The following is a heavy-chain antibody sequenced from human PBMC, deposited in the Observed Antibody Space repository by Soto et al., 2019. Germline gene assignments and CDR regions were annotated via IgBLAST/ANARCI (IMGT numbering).Heavy chain of an antibody. D-gene: IGHD2-15*01. J-gene: IGHJ6*02. CDR2: ISYDGSNK. Sequence: GGSLRLSCAASGFTFSSYGMHWVRQAPGKGLEWVAVISYDGSNKYYADSVKGRFTISRDNSKNTLYLQMNSLRAEDTAVNYCAVGPYCSGGSCYSRGYYYYGLDVWGQGTTVTVSS. CDR1: GFTFSSYG. CDR3: AVGPYCSGGSCYSRGYYYYGLDV. V-gene: IGHV3-30*03.